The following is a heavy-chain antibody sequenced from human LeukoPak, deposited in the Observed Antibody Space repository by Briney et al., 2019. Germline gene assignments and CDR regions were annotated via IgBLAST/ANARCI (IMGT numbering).Heavy chain of an antibody. V-gene: IGHV5-51*01. Sequence: RQXPGXXLEWMGIIYPGDSDARYSPSFQGQVTISADKSISTAYLQWSSLKAPDTAMYYCARQEGDGYNPIDYWGQGTLVTVSS. J-gene: IGHJ4*02. CDR2: IYPGDSDA. D-gene: IGHD5-24*01. CDR3: ARQEGDGYNPIDY.